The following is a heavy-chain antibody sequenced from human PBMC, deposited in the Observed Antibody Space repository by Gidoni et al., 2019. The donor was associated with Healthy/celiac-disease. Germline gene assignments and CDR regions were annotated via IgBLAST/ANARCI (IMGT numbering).Heavy chain of an antibody. Sequence: QVQPQQWGAGLLKPSETLSLTCAVYGGSFSGYYWRWIRQPPGKGLEWIGEITHSGSTTYNPSLKSRVTISVDTSKNQFSLKLSSVTAADTAVYYCASSYCGGDCYTPHRRVYYFDYWGQGTLVTVSS. CDR1: GGSFSGYY. CDR3: ASSYCGGDCYTPHRRVYYFDY. CDR2: ITHSGST. V-gene: IGHV4-34*01. D-gene: IGHD2-21*01. J-gene: IGHJ4*02.